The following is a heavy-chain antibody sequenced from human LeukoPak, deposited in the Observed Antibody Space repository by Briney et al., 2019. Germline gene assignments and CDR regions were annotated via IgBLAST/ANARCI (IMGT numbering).Heavy chain of an antibody. D-gene: IGHD3-16*01. Sequence: SETLSLTCGVHGGTFSGYHWSWICQPPGKGLEWIGEISHSGNTVYNPSLKSRVTISVDTSNNQFSLRLTSVTAADTAVYYCATSSWNGGGGFDPWGQGTLVTVSS. CDR3: ATSSWNGGGGFDP. CDR2: ISHSGNT. J-gene: IGHJ5*02. CDR1: GGTFSGYH. V-gene: IGHV4-34*08.